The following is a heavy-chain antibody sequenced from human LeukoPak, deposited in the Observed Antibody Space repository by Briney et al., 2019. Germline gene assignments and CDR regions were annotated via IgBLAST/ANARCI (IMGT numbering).Heavy chain of an antibody. CDR1: GGSVSSNSVT. J-gene: IGHJ5*02. V-gene: IGHV6-1*01. D-gene: IGHD2-2*01. Sequence: SQTLSLTCAIFGGSVSSNSVTWNWIRQSPSRDLEWLGRTYYRSTWYNDYAVSVRGRITVNPDTSKNQFSLHLNSVTPEDTAVYYCARRLTQYDCFDPWGQGILVTVSS. CDR3: ARRLTQYDCFDP. CDR2: TYYRSTWYN.